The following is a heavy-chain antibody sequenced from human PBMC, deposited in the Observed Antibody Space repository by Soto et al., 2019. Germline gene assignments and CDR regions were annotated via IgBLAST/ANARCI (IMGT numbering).Heavy chain of an antibody. J-gene: IGHJ6*02. V-gene: IGHV3-30-3*01. CDR1: GFTFSSYA. Sequence: PGGSLRLSCAASGFTFSSYAMHWVRQAPGKGLEWVAVISYDGSNKYYADSVKGRFTISRDNSKNTLYLQMNSLRAEDTAVYYCARDGESGYNWAPNRGDYYYYGMDVWGQGTTVTVSS. D-gene: IGHD5-12*01. CDR3: ARDGESGYNWAPNRGDYYYYGMDV. CDR2: ISYDGSNK.